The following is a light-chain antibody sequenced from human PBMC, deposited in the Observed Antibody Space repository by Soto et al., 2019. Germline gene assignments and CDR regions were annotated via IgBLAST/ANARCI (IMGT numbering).Light chain of an antibody. CDR1: SSDVGSYNL. V-gene: IGLV2-23*01. Sequence: QAVVTQPASMSGSPGQSITISCTGTSSDVGSYNLVSWYQQHPGTAPKLMIYEDNKRPSGVSNRFSGSKSGNTASLTISGLQTEDEADYYCCSYAATSTWVFGGGTKLTVL. J-gene: IGLJ3*02. CDR2: EDN. CDR3: CSYAATSTWV.